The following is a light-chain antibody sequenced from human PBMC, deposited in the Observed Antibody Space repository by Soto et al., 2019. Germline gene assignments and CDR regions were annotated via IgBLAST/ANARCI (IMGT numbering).Light chain of an antibody. V-gene: IGLV2-14*01. CDR2: EVS. Sequence: QSVLTQPASVSGSPGQSITISCTGTSSDVGGYNYVSWYQQHPGKAPKLILYEVSNRPSGVSNRFSASKSGNTASLTISGLQAEDEADYYCSSYTSSTTWVFGGGTKVTVL. J-gene: IGLJ3*02. CDR1: SSDVGGYNY. CDR3: SSYTSSTTWV.